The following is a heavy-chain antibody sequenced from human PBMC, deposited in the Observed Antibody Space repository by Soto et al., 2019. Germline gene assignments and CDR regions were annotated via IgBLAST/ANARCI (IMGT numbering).Heavy chain of an antibody. D-gene: IGHD1-7*01. J-gene: IGHJ6*02. Sequence: GRSLRLSCAASGFTFSSYSMNRVREPPGKGLEWVSSISSSSSYIYYADSVKGRFTICRDNAKNSLYLQMSSLRAEDTAVYYCARERGTGITGTSVDYYYDGMDVWGQGTTVTVAS. CDR2: ISSSSSYI. CDR1: GFTFSSYS. V-gene: IGHV3-21*01. CDR3: ARERGTGITGTSVDYYYDGMDV.